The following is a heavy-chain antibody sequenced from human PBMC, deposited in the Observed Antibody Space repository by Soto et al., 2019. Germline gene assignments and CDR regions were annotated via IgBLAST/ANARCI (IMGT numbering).Heavy chain of an antibody. J-gene: IGHJ4*01. CDR3: ARDLAKGGGSAGFDY. V-gene: IGHV1-2*02. Sequence: ASLKVCCKASGYTFTVYYMHWVRQAPGQGLEWMGWINPKSGGTMYPQKFQGRVTMTWDTSISTAYMALTRLRSDDTAVHYCARDLAKGGGSAGFDYCGHGTLVPV. CDR2: INPKSGGT. CDR1: GYTFTVYY. D-gene: IGHD1-26*01.